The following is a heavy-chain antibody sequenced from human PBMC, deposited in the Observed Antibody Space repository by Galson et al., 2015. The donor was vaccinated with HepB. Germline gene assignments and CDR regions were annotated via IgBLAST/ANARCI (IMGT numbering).Heavy chain of an antibody. CDR2: INMEGGTI. Sequence: SLRLSCAASGFTFSDYWMHWVRQTPGKGLVWVSRINMEGGTINYADSVKGRFTISRDNAKNTLYLQMNSLRAADTAVYYCTRAGSYRHYYWGQGTLVTVSS. CDR3: TRAGSYRHYY. V-gene: IGHV3-74*01. CDR1: GFTFSDYW. J-gene: IGHJ4*02. D-gene: IGHD3-16*02.